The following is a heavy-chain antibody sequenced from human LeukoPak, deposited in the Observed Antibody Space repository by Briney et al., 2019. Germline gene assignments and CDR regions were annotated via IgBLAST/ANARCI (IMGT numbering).Heavy chain of an antibody. CDR2: IYYSGST. CDR1: GGSISSSSYY. CDR3: VRLRKLGSAPY. D-gene: IGHD6-13*01. J-gene: IGHJ4*02. Sequence: SETLSLTCTVSGGSISSSSYYWGWIRQPPGKGLEWIGSIYYSGSTYYNPSLKSRVTISVDTSKNQFSLDLRSVTAADTAVYYCVRLRKLGSAPYWGQGTLVTVSS. V-gene: IGHV4-39*01.